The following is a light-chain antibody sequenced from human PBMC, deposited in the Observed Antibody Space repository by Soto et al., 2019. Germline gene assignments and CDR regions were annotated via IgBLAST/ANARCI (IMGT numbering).Light chain of an antibody. CDR2: RAD. V-gene: IGLV1-47*01. J-gene: IGLJ2*01. CDR1: SSNIGSNY. CDR3: AAWDDTLSGLV. Sequence: QSVLTQPPSASGAPGQTVTISCSGRSSNIGSNYVYWYQQLPETAPRLLLYRADQRPSGIPDRFSGSKSGTSASLAISGLRSKDEADYYCAAWDDTLSGLVFGGGTKLTVL.